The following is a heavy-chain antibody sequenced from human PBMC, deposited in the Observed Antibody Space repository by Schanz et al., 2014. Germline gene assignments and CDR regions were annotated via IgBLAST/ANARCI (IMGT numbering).Heavy chain of an antibody. CDR2: IGNGGVTI. CDR3: ARIGGSDFDY. Sequence: EVQLVESGGGLVQPGGSLRLSCAASGFTFSSNSMNWVRQAPGKGLEWISYIGNGGVTIYYADSVKGRFTISRDNSKNSLYLQMNSLRAEDTAVYYCARIGGSDFDYWAQGTLVTVSS. J-gene: IGHJ4*02. D-gene: IGHD3-10*01. V-gene: IGHV3-48*04. CDR1: GFTFSSNS.